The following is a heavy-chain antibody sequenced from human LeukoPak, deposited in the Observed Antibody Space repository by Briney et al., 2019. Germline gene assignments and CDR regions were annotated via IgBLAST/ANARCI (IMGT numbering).Heavy chain of an antibody. J-gene: IGHJ4*02. CDR1: GYTFTGYY. V-gene: IGHV1-69*02. Sequence: SVKVSCKASGYTFTGYYMHWVRQAPGQGLEWMGRIIPILGIANYAQKFQGRVTITADKSTSTAYMELSSLRSEDTAVYYCARSQWELPLSYWGQGTLVTVSS. CDR2: IIPILGIA. CDR3: ARSQWELPLSY. D-gene: IGHD1-26*01.